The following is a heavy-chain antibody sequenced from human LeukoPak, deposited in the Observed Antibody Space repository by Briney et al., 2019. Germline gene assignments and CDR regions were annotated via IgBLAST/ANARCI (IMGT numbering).Heavy chain of an antibody. Sequence: GGSLRLSCAASGFTFSSYAMSWVRLAPGKGLEWVSAISGSGGSTYYADSVKGRFTISRDDSKNTLYLQMNSLRAEDTAVYYCAKGGYCSSTSCYGVDAFDIWGQGTMVTVSS. CDR2: ISGSGGST. CDR3: AKGGYCSSTSCYGVDAFDI. V-gene: IGHV3-23*01. CDR1: GFTFSSYA. J-gene: IGHJ3*02. D-gene: IGHD2-2*01.